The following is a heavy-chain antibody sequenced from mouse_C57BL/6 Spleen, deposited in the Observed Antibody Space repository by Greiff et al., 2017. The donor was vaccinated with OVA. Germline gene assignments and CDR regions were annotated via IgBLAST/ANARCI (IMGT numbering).Heavy chain of an antibody. J-gene: IGHJ3*01. Sequence: EVMLVESGGGLVKPGGSLKLSCAASGFTFTDYGMHWVRQAPEQGLEWVAYISSGSSTIYYADTVKGRFTIIRDNAKNTLFLQMTSLRSEDTAMYFCAREGTAQSWYADWGKVVLVTVAA. V-gene: IGHV5-17*01. CDR2: ISSGSSTI. D-gene: IGHD3-2*02. CDR3: AREGTAQSWYAD. CDR1: GFTFTDYG.